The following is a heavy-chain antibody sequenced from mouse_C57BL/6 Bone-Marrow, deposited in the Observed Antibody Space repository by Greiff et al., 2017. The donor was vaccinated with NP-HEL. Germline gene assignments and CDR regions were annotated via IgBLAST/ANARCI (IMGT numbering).Heavy chain of an antibody. CDR3: GLRDYFDY. J-gene: IGHJ2*01. Sequence: EVQLQQSGPELVKPGASVKISCKASGYTFTDYYMNWVKQSHGKSLEWIGDINPNNGGTSYNQKFKGKATLTVDKSSSTAYMELRSLTSEDSAVYYCGLRDYFDYWGQGTTLTVSS. D-gene: IGHD1-1*01. V-gene: IGHV1-26*01. CDR2: INPNNGGT. CDR1: GYTFTDYY.